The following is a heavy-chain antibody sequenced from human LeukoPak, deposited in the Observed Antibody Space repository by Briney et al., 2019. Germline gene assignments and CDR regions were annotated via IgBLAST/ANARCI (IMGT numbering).Heavy chain of an antibody. J-gene: IGHJ5*02. CDR3: ARTSTVTTAFDI. V-gene: IGHV4-61*02. D-gene: IGHD4-11*01. CDR1: GGFTSSGGYY. CDR2: IYTGGST. Sequence: SETLSLTCSASGGFTSSGGYYWSWLRQPAGKGLEWIGRIYTGGSTNYNPSLKSRVTMSVDTSKNQFSLKLTSVTAADTAVYYCARTSTVTTAFDIWGQGTLVTVSS.